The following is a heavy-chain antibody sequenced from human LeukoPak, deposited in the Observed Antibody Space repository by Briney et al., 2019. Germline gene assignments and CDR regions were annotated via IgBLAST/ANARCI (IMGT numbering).Heavy chain of an antibody. D-gene: IGHD3-22*01. V-gene: IGHV1-8*01. Sequence: ASVKVSCKASGYTFTSYDINWVRQATGQGLEWMGWMNPNSGNTGYAQKFQGRVTMTRNTSISTAYMELSSLRSDDTAVYYCARDGRKYYYDSSGYYYEDYWGQGTLVTVSS. CDR3: ARDGRKYYYDSSGYYYEDY. CDR2: MNPNSGNT. J-gene: IGHJ4*02. CDR1: GYTFTSYD.